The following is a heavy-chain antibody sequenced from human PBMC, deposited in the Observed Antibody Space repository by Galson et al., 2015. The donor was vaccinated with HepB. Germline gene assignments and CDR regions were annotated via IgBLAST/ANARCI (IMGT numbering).Heavy chain of an antibody. CDR2: INTNTGNP. Sequence: SVKVSCKASGDTLIRHAINWVRQAPGQGLEWMGWINTNTGNPTYAQGFTGRFVFSLDTSVTTAYLQVSSLKAEDTAVYYCARDGGSGRILNVWGQGTTVTVSS. J-gene: IGHJ6*02. CDR1: GDTLIRHA. D-gene: IGHD3-9*01. V-gene: IGHV7-4-1*02. CDR3: ARDGGSGRILNV.